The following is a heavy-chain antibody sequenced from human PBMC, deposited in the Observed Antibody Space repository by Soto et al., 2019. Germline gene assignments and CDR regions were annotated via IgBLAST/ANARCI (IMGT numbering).Heavy chain of an antibody. V-gene: IGHV3-74*01. D-gene: IGHD1-26*01. CDR3: ATMAGTYRY. Sequence: GGSLRLSCAPSRFAFSRFPMPLVRQAPGKGLVWVTRIGPGGSDTTYADFVKGRFIISRDNAKNIVYLRVSSLRAEDTALYYCATMAGTYRYWGQVTLVTVSS. J-gene: IGHJ4*02. CDR2: IGPGGSDT. CDR1: RFAFSRFP.